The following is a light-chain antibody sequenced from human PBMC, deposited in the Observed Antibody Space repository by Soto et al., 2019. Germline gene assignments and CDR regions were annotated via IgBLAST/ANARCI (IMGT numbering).Light chain of an antibody. V-gene: IGKV3-11*01. CDR2: DAT. Sequence: EIVLTQSPDTLSLSPGERATLSCRVSQSVSSFLAWYQQKPGQAPRLLIYDATNRATGVPARFSGSGSATDFTLTITSLEPEDFAVYYCHQRSNWPWTFGQGTKVQV. CDR3: HQRSNWPWT. J-gene: IGKJ1*01. CDR1: QSVSSF.